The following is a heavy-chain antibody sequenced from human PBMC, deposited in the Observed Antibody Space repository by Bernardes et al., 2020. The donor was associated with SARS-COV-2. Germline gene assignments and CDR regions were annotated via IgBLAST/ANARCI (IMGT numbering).Heavy chain of an antibody. Sequence: GGSLRLSCAASGFSVSAYWMHWVRQAPGEGLEWVSRINEDGSIINYADSVKGRFTISRDIAENTLYLQMNSLRAEDTAVYYCARDFGGNSDYWGQGAMVTVSS. J-gene: IGHJ4*02. CDR2: INEDGSII. CDR1: GFSVSAYW. V-gene: IGHV3-74*01. D-gene: IGHD2-15*01. CDR3: ARDFGGNSDY.